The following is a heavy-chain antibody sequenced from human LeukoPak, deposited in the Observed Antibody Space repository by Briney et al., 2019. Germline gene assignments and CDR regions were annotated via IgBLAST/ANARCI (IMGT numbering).Heavy chain of an antibody. CDR3: ARGRISARLGDNPYYFDY. V-gene: IGHV1-69*05. CDR1: GGTFSSYA. CDR2: IIPIFGTA. Sequence: SVKVSCKASGGTFSSYAISWVRQAPGQGLEWMGRIIPIFGTANYAQKFQGRVTSTTDESTSTAYMELSSLRSEDTAVYYCARGRISARLGDNPYYFDYWDQGTLVAVSS. J-gene: IGHJ4*02. D-gene: IGHD3-16*01.